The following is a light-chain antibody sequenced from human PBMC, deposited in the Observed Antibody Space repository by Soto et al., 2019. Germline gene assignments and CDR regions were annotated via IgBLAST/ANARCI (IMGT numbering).Light chain of an antibody. CDR1: QSVNSDF. Sequence: EIVLTQSPGTLSLSPGERATLSCRASQSVNSDFFAWYQQRPGQAPRLLIQGASSRATGIPDRFSGSGSGTDFTLTISSLEPEDFAVYYCQPLATVWTFGQGTRVEIK. CDR2: GAS. J-gene: IGKJ1*01. CDR3: QPLATVWT. V-gene: IGKV3-20*01.